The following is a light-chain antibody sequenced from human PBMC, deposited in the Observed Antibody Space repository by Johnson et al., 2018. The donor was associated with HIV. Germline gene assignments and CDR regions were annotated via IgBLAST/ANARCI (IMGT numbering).Light chain of an antibody. Sequence: QPVLTQPPSVSAAPGQRVNISCSGHSSNIENYFVSWYQQLPGTAPKLLIYDNNKRPSGIPDRFSGSKSGTSATLGLTGLQTGAEADYYCGTWDSSLSAYVFGTGTKVTVL. CDR3: GTWDSSLSAYV. V-gene: IGLV1-51*01. J-gene: IGLJ1*01. CDR2: DNN. CDR1: SSNIENYF.